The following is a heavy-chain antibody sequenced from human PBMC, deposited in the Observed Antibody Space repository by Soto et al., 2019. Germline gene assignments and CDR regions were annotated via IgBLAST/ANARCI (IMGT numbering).Heavy chain of an antibody. J-gene: IGHJ4*02. D-gene: IGHD3-16*01. CDR3: SRLPRNNGGAPCDS. V-gene: IGHV3-49*03. CDR2: ITSKRYGGAT. Sequence: EVQLVESGGGLEHPGRSLRLSCTASGFSFGDYAIIWFRQAPGKGPEWVGLITSKRYGGATEYAASVRGRFTISRNDSKSIAYLQMNSLKFDDTAVYHCSRLPRNNGGAPCDSWGQGTQVTVSS. CDR1: GFSFGDYA.